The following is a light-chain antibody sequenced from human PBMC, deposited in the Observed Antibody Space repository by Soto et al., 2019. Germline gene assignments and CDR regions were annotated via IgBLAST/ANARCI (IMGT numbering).Light chain of an antibody. Sequence: AIQVTQSPSSLSASVGDRVTITCRASQGISSHLAWYQQKPGKAPKVLIHYASTLESGVPSRFSGSGSGTDFTLTIYGLQPEDFATYYCQQFKSLPITFGGGTRVEIK. CDR1: QGISSH. J-gene: IGKJ4*01. CDR2: YAS. CDR3: QQFKSLPIT. V-gene: IGKV1-13*02.